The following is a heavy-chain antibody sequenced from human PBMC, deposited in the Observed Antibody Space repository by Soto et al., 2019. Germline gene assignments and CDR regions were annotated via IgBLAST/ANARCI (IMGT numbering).Heavy chain of an antibody. J-gene: IGHJ5*02. D-gene: IGHD2-2*01. V-gene: IGHV4-59*01. Sequence: ETLSLTCTVAGGSISSYYWSWIRQPPGKGLEWIGYIYYSGSTNYNPSLKSRVTISVDTSKNQFSLKLSSVTAADTAVYYCARGRGVPAALRFDPWGQGTLVTVSS. CDR2: IYYSGST. CDR1: GGSISSYY. CDR3: ARGRGVPAALRFDP.